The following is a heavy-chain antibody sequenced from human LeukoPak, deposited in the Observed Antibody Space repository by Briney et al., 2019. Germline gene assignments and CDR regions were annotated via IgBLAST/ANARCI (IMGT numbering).Heavy chain of an antibody. J-gene: IGHJ6*02. Sequence: GGSLRLSCAASGFTFSSYSMNWVRQAPGKGLEWVSSISSSSSYIYYADSVKGRFTISRDNAKNSLYLQMNSLRAEDTAVYYCARDERYSGSYYGFYYYGMDVWGQGTTVTVS. CDR1: GFTFSSYS. V-gene: IGHV3-21*01. CDR2: ISSSSSYI. CDR3: ARDERYSGSYYGFYYYGMDV. D-gene: IGHD1-26*01.